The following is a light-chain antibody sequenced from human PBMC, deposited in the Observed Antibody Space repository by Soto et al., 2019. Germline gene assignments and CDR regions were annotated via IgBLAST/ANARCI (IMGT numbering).Light chain of an antibody. Sequence: DIHMTQSPSSVSASVGDRVTITCRASQGISNWLAWFQQKPGKAPKLLIYTASRLQIGVPSRFSGSGSGTYFTLTISRLQPEDFATYYCQQSNSFPLTFGQGTKVDIK. CDR1: QGISNW. J-gene: IGKJ1*01. CDR2: TAS. CDR3: QQSNSFPLT. V-gene: IGKV1-12*01.